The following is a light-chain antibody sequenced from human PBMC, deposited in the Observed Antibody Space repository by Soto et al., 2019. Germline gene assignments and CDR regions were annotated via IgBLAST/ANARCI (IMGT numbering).Light chain of an antibody. J-gene: IGKJ5*01. CDR1: QSVSRSY. V-gene: IGKV3-11*01. CDR2: GAS. CDR3: QQRSNWPPRIT. Sequence: EIVLTQSPATLSLSAWERATLSCRASQSVSRSYLAWYQQKRGQAPRLLIYGASNRATGIPARFSGSGSGTDFTLTISSLEPEDFAVYYCQQRSNWPPRITFGQGTRLEIK.